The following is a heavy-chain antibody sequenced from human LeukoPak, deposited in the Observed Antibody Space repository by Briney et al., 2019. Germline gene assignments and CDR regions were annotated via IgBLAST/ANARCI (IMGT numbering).Heavy chain of an antibody. CDR3: ARVASGSYYLFDP. CDR1: GFTVSSNY. V-gene: IGHV3-66*01. CDR2: IYSGGST. Sequence: PGGSLRLSCAASGFTVSSNYMSWVRQAPGKGLEWVSVIYSGGSTYYADSVKGRFTISRDNSKNTLYLQMNSLRAEDTAVYYCARVASGSYYLFDPWGQGTLVTVSS. D-gene: IGHD1-26*01. J-gene: IGHJ5*02.